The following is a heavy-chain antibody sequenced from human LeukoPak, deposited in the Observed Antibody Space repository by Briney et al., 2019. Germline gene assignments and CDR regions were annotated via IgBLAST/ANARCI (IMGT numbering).Heavy chain of an antibody. CDR3: ARNYYDSDGVMVDDVFDI. J-gene: IGHJ3*02. D-gene: IGHD3-22*01. CDR2: INHSGST. V-gene: IGHV4-34*01. CDR1: GGSLSGYY. Sequence: PSETLSLTCAVYGGSLSGYYWSWIRQSPGKGLEWIGEINHSGSTNYNPSLKSRVSLSGDTSKNQFSLKLSSVTAADTAVYYCARNYYDSDGVMVDDVFDIWGQGTVVTVSS.